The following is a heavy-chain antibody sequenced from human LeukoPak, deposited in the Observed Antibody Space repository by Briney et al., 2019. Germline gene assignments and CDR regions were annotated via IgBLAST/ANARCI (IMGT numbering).Heavy chain of an antibody. J-gene: IGHJ4*02. D-gene: IGHD3-22*01. CDR3: ARALYYYDPSTSDY. V-gene: IGHV3-7*01. Sequence: GGSLRLSCAAAGFTFSSYWMSWVRQAPQKGLEWVASIREDGSETYYVDSVKGRFTISRDNAKKSVYLQMNSVRAEDTAVYYCARALYYYDPSTSDYWGQGTLVTVSS. CDR2: IREDGSET. CDR1: GFTFSSYW.